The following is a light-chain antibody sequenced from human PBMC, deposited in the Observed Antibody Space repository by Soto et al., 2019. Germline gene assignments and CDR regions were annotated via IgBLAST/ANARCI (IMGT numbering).Light chain of an antibody. V-gene: IGLV2-11*01. J-gene: IGLJ1*01. CDR3: CSYAGRYTPYV. CDR1: SSDVGDYNY. Sequence: QSVLTQPRSVSGSPGQSVTISCTGTSSDVGDYNYVSWYQQYPGKAPKLMIYDVSKRPSGVPDRFSGSKSGNTASLTISGLQAEGEADYYCCSYAGRYTPYVFGTGTKLTVL. CDR2: DVS.